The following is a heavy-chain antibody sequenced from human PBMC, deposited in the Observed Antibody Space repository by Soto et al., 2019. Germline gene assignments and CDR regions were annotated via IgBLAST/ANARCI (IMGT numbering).Heavy chain of an antibody. V-gene: IGHV4-31*03. CDR2: IYYSGST. J-gene: IGHJ4*02. Sequence: SETLSLTCTVSGGSISSGGYYWSWIRQHPGKGLEWIGYIYYSGSTYYNPSLKSRVTISVDTSKNQFSLKLSSVTAADTAVYYCARVPCISHCYEFDYWGQGTLVTVSS. CDR3: ARVPCISHCYEFDY. CDR1: GGSISSGGYY. D-gene: IGHD2-2*01.